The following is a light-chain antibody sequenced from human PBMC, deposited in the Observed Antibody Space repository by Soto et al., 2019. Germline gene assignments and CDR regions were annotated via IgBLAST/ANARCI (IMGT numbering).Light chain of an antibody. CDR3: RSYDSSLSGFDV. V-gene: IGLV2-8*01. J-gene: IGLJ1*01. CDR2: DNS. CDR1: SSDIGGYNY. Sequence: QSALTQPPSASGSPGQSVTISCTGTSSDIGGYNYVSWYQQHPGKAPKLMIYDNSKRPSGVPDRFSGSKSGTSASLAITGLQAEDEADYYCRSYDSSLSGFDVFGTGNKVTVL.